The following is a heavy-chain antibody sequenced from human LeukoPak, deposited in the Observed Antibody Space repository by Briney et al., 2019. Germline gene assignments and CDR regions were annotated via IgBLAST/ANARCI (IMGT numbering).Heavy chain of an antibody. CDR3: AELGITMIGGV. CDR2: ISSSGGTI. D-gene: IGHD3-10*02. V-gene: IGHV3-48*03. CDR1: GFTFSSYE. Sequence: GGSLRLSCAASGFTFSSYEMNWVRQAPGKGLEWVSYISSSGGTIYYADSVKGRFTISRGNAKNSLYLQMNSLRAEDTAVYYCAELGITMIGGVWGKGTTVTISS. J-gene: IGHJ6*04.